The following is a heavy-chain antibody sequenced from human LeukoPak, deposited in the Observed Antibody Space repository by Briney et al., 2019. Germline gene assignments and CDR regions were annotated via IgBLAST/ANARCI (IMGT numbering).Heavy chain of an antibody. Sequence: GGSLRLSCAASGFTFSSYGMHWVRQAPGKGLEWVAVISNDGSNKYYADSVKGRFTISRDNSKNTLYLQMNSLRAEDTAVYYCAKDWGSSSSGDYWGQGTLVTVSS. CDR2: ISNDGSNK. D-gene: IGHD6-6*01. CDR1: GFTFSSYG. J-gene: IGHJ4*02. V-gene: IGHV3-30*18. CDR3: AKDWGSSSSGDY.